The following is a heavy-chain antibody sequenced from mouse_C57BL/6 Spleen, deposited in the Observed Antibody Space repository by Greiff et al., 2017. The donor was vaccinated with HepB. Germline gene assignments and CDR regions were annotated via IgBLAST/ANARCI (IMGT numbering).Heavy chain of an antibody. CDR1: GFTFSDYG. D-gene: IGHD1-1*01. CDR2: ISSGSSTI. V-gene: IGHV5-17*01. J-gene: IGHJ2*01. Sequence: EVQLQESGGGLVKPGGSLKLSCAASGFTFSDYGMHWVRQAPEKGLEWVAYISSGSSTIYYADTVKGRFTISRDNAKNTLFLQMTSLRSEDTAMYYCARKFYYYGSSAFDYWGQGTTLTVSS. CDR3: ARKFYYYGSSAFDY.